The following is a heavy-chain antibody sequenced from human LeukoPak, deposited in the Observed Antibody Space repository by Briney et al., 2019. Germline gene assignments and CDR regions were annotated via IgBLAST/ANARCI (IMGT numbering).Heavy chain of an antibody. CDR2: IYYSGST. Sequence: PSETLSLTCTVSGGSISSYYWSWIRQPPGKGLEWTGYIYYSGSTNYNPSLKSRVTISVDTSKNQFSLKLSSVTAADTAVYYCARAEGPFGGSSWYLAYWGQGTLVTVSS. CDR3: ARAEGPFGGSSWYLAY. V-gene: IGHV4-59*12. J-gene: IGHJ4*02. D-gene: IGHD6-13*01. CDR1: GGSISSYY.